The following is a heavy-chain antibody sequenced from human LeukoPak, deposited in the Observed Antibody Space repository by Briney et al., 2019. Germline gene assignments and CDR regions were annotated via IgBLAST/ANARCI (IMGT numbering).Heavy chain of an antibody. J-gene: IGHJ6*03. Sequence: SETLSLTCTVSGGSISSYYWSWIRQPAGKGLEWIGRIYTSGSTNYNPSLKSRVTMSVDTSKNQFTLKLSSVTAADTAVYYCARDRSSSWYEYYMDVWGKGTTVTVSS. CDR2: IYTSGST. D-gene: IGHD6-13*01. CDR3: ARDRSSSWYEYYMDV. CDR1: GGSISSYY. V-gene: IGHV4-4*07.